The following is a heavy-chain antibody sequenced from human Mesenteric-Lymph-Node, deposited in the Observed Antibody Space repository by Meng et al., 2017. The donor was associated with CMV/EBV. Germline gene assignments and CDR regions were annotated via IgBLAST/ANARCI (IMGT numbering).Heavy chain of an antibody. Sequence: SETLSLTCAVYGGSFSGYYWSWIRQPPGKGLEWIGSVYYSGSTYYNPSLKSRVTISVDTSKNQFSLRLSSVTAADTAVYYCARDNGYTEPPHYYYGMDVWGQGTTVTVSS. CDR2: VYYSGST. D-gene: IGHD5-24*01. J-gene: IGHJ6*02. CDR3: ARDNGYTEPPHYYYGMDV. CDR1: GGSFSGYY. V-gene: IGHV4-34*01.